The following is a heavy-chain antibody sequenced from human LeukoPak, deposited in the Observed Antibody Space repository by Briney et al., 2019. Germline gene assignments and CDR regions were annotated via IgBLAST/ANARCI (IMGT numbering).Heavy chain of an antibody. D-gene: IGHD3-10*01. Sequence: GGSLRLSCAASGFAFSGSAMHWVRQASGKGLEWVARVRSKDNGYATSYSASVRGRFTISRDDSKNMAYLQMDSLKTEDTAVYFCSRTSDAAWYFDLWGRGTLVTVSS. CDR1: GFAFSGSA. CDR2: VRSKDNGYAT. CDR3: SRTSDAAWYFDL. V-gene: IGHV3-73*01. J-gene: IGHJ2*01.